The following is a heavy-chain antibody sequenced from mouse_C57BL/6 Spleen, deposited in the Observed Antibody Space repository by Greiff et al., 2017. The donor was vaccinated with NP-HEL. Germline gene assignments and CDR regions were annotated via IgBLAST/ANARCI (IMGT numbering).Heavy chain of an antibody. CDR1: GFSLTSYG. J-gene: IGHJ3*01. V-gene: IGHV2-2*01. CDR2: IWSGGST. Sequence: VQLQQSGPGLVQPSQSLSITCTVSGFSLTSYGVHWVRQSPGKGLEWLGVIWSGGSTDYNAAFISRLSISKDNSKSQVFFKMNSLQADDTAIYYCAREGDYYGSSFWLAYWGQGTLVTVSA. D-gene: IGHD1-1*01. CDR3: AREGDYYGSSFWLAY.